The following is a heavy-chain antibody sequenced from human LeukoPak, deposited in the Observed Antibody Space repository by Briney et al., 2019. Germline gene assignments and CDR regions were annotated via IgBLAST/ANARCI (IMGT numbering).Heavy chain of an antibody. J-gene: IGHJ3*02. V-gene: IGHV1-8*03. CDR2: MNPNSGNT. Sequence: ASVKVSCKASGYTFTSYDINWVRQATGQGLEWMGWMNPNSGNTGYAQKFQGRVTITRNTSISTAYMELSSLRSEDTAVYYCARGTGAWYEGDDAFDIWGQGTMVTVSS. CDR1: GYTFTSYD. D-gene: IGHD6-13*01. CDR3: ARGTGAWYEGDDAFDI.